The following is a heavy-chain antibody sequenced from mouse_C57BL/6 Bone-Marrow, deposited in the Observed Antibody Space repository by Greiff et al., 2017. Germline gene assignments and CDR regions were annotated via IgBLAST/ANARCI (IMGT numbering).Heavy chain of an antibody. D-gene: IGHD4-1*01. Sequence: VQLQQSGAELVKPGASVKMSCKASGYTFTSYWITWVKQRPGQGLEWIGDIYPGSGSTNYNEKFKSKATLTVDTSSSTAYMQLSSLTSEDSAVYYCARRTGTGGYYAMDYWGQGTSVTVSS. J-gene: IGHJ4*01. CDR1: GYTFTSYW. CDR3: ARRTGTGGYYAMDY. V-gene: IGHV1-55*01. CDR2: IYPGSGST.